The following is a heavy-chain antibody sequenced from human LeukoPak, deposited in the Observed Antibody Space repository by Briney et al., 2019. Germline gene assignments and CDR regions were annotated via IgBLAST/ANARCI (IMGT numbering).Heavy chain of an antibody. V-gene: IGHV4-61*02. CDR1: GGSISSGSYY. CDR3: ARVPVGYCDGGTRWFDY. D-gene: IGHD2-15*01. CDR2: VYTDGNI. Sequence: SSETLSLTCTVSGGSISSGSYYWSWVRQPAGKGLECIGRVYTDGNINYNPSLKSRVTISVNTSKNQFSLRLSSVTAADTAVYFCARVPVGYCDGGTRWFDYWGQGTLVTVSS. J-gene: IGHJ4*02.